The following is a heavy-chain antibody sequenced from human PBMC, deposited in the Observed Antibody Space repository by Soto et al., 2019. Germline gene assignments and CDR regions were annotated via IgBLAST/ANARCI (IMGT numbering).Heavy chain of an antibody. V-gene: IGHV3-48*02. CDR3: ARGFDLQYGMDV. CDR2: ISGSSNTI. D-gene: IGHD3-10*01. Sequence: GSLRLSCAASGFTLSTYGLNWVRQAPRKGLEWLSYISGSSNTIYYADSVKGRFTISRDNAKNSLYLQMNSLRDEDTAVYFCARGFDLQYGMDVWGQGTTVTVSS. J-gene: IGHJ6*02. CDR1: GFTLSTYG.